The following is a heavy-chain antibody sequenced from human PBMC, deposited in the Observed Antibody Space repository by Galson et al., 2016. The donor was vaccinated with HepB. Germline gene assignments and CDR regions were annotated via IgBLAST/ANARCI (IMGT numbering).Heavy chain of an antibody. Sequence: SLRLSCAASGFVFSNFGLNWARQAPGKGLEWVASISTRRTTYYSDSVQGRFTISRDNSNNTLYLQMNGLRAEDTAVYYCAKERLVRRIFDHWGQGTLLTVSS. V-gene: IGHV3-23*01. CDR1: GFVFSNFG. CDR2: ISTRRTT. CDR3: AKERLVRRIFDH. J-gene: IGHJ4*02. D-gene: IGHD1-1*01.